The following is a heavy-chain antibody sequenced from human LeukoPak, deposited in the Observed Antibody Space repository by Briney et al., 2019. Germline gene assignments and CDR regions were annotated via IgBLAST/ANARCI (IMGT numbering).Heavy chain of an antibody. Sequence: GGSLRLSCAASGFTFSSYEMNWVRQAPGKGLEWVSYISSSGSTIYYADSVKGRFTISRDNAKNSLYLQMNSLRAEDTAVYYCARDQLLAPYYYYGMDVWGQGTTVTVS. D-gene: IGHD2-2*01. V-gene: IGHV3-48*03. CDR2: ISSSGSTI. J-gene: IGHJ6*02. CDR3: ARDQLLAPYYYYGMDV. CDR1: GFTFSSYE.